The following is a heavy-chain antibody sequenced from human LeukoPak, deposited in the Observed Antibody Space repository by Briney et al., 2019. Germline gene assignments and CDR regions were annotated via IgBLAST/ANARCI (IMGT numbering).Heavy chain of an antibody. CDR1: GYTFTSYA. J-gene: IGHJ4*02. CDR3: ANIVGATTRGSDY. Sequence: ASVKVSCKASGYTFTSYAMHWVRQAPGQRLEWMGWINAGNGNTKYSQKFQGRVTMTEDTSTDTAYMELSSLRSEDTAVYYCANIVGATTRGSDYWGQGTLVTVSS. CDR2: INAGNGNT. V-gene: IGHV1-3*01. D-gene: IGHD1-26*01.